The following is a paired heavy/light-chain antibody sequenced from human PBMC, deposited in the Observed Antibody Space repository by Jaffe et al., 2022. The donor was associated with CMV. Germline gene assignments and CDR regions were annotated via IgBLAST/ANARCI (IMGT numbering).Heavy chain of an antibody. CDR3: ARDYYDSSGYPDYYYYYMDV. Sequence: QVQLVQSGAEVKKPGSSVKVSCKASGGTFSSYAISWVRQAPGQGLEWMGRIIPILGIANYAQKFQGRVTITADKSTSTAYMELSSLRSEDTAVYYCARDYYDSSGYPDYYYYYMDVWGKGTTVTVSS. CDR2: IIPILGIA. D-gene: IGHD3-22*01. CDR1: GGTFSSYA. J-gene: IGHJ6*03. V-gene: IGHV1-69*09.
Light chain of an antibody. CDR3: QQYGSSQFT. CDR2: GAS. J-gene: IGKJ3*01. V-gene: IGKV3-20*01. CDR1: QSVSSSY. Sequence: EIVLTQSPGTLSLSPGERATLSCRASQSVSSSYLAWYQQKPGQAPRLLIYGASSRATGIPDRFSGSGSGTDFTLTISRLEPEDFAVYYCQQYGSSQFTFGPGTKVDIK.